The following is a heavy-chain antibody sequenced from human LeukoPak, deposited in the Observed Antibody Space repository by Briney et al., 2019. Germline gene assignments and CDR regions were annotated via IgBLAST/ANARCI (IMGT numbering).Heavy chain of an antibody. CDR3: VRDFRFLEDY. V-gene: IGHV3-9*01. CDR1: GFTFDEYA. J-gene: IGHJ4*02. Sequence: QPGGSLRLSCGASGFTFDEYAMHWVRQAPGKGLEWVSGISWNSGRIGYADSVKGRFTISRDNANNSLYLQMNSLRAEDTAVYYCVRDFRFLEDYWGQGTLVTVSS. D-gene: IGHD3-3*01. CDR2: ISWNSGRI.